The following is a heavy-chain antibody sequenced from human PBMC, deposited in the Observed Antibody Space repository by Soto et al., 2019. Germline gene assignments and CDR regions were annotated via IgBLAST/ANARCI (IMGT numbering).Heavy chain of an antibody. D-gene: IGHD3-10*01. CDR2: LHSGGDT. V-gene: IGHV3-53*04. CDR3: ARDGPYYYASRMDV. CDR1: GIPVSSNY. Sequence: EVQLVESGGGLVQPGGSLRLSCVASGIPVSSNYMTWVRQAPGKGLEWVSVLHSGGDTYYANSVKGRFTISRHDSTNPLFLQMYSLTAEDEAVYYCARDGPYYYASRMDVWGQGTTVTVS. J-gene: IGHJ6*02.